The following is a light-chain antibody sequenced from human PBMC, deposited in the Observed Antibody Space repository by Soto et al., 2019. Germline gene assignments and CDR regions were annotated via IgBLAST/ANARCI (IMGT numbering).Light chain of an antibody. CDR3: QQVNSYPQT. CDR2: DAS. CDR1: QAIGSW. J-gene: IGKJ5*01. V-gene: IGKV1-12*01. Sequence: DIQMTQSPSSVSASVGDRVTITCRASQAIGSWLAWYQQKPGRAPKLLIYDASTLESGVPSRFSGSGSETEFTLTISSLQPEDFATYYCQQVNSYPQTFGQGTRLEIK.